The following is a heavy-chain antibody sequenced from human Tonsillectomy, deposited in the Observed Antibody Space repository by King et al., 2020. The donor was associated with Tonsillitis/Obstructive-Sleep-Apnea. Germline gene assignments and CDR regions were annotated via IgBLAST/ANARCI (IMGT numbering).Heavy chain of an antibody. CDR1: GGTFSNSA. CDR3: AGKSGSYYYYYMDV. D-gene: IGHD1-26*01. CDR2: IIPIFGAA. J-gene: IGHJ6*03. Sequence: VQLVESGAEVKKPGSSVKVSCKASGGTFSNSAISWVRQAPGQGLEWIGGIIPIFGAANYAQKFQGRVTITADESTNTAYMELSSLRSEDTAVYYCAGKSGSYYYYYMDVWGKGTTVTVSS. V-gene: IGHV1-69*01.